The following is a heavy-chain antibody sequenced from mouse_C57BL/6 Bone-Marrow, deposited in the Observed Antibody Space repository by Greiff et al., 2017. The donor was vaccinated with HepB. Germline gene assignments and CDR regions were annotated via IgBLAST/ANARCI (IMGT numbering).Heavy chain of an antibody. CDR1: GISITTGNYR. D-gene: IGHD1-1*01. V-gene: IGHV3-5*01. CDR3: AREAGSSYGYFDV. CDR2: IYYSGTI. Sequence: EVQLQESGPGLVKPSQTVFLTCTVTGISITTGNYRWSWIRQFPGNKLEWIGYIYYSGTITYNPSLTSRTTITRDTPKNQFFLEMNSLTAEDTATYYCAREAGSSYGYFDVWGTGTTVTVSS. J-gene: IGHJ1*03.